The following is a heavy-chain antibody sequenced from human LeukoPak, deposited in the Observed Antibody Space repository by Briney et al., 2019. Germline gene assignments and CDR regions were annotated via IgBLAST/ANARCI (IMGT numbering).Heavy chain of an antibody. CDR1: GYSFTDYY. D-gene: IGHD7-27*01. Sequence: ASVKVSCKASGYSFTDYYMHWVRQAPGQGLEWVGWINPNSGGTNYAQNFQGRVTMTRDTSISTAYMELSRLTSDDTAVYYCARDRMGNWGQGTLVTVSS. CDR3: ARDRMGN. V-gene: IGHV1-2*02. J-gene: IGHJ4*02. CDR2: INPNSGGT.